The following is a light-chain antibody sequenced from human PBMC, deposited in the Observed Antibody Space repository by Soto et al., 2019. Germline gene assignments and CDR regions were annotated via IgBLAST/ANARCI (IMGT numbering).Light chain of an antibody. V-gene: IGLV1-40*01. CDR2: GNS. J-gene: IGLJ3*02. CDR1: SSNLGADYD. Sequence: QPVLTQPPSVSGAPGQRVTISCTGSSSNLGADYDVQWYQQLPGTAPKLLIYGNSNRPSGVPDRFSGSKSGTSASLAITGLQAEDEADYYCLSYDSSLRRVFGGGTKVTVL. CDR3: LSYDSSLRRV.